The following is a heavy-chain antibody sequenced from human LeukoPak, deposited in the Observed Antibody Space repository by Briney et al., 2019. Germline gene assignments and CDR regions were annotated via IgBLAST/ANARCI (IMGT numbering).Heavy chain of an antibody. Sequence: GGSLRLSGAASGFTFSSYVMHWVRQAPGKGLEGGAIISYDGSNEYYADSVKGRFTIARDNSKNTLYLQMHSLRAEDTAVYYCAKDKMSLFDIWGQGTMVTVSS. CDR2: ISYDGSNE. J-gene: IGHJ3*02. CDR3: AKDKMSLFDI. V-gene: IGHV3-30*04. CDR1: GFTFSSYV.